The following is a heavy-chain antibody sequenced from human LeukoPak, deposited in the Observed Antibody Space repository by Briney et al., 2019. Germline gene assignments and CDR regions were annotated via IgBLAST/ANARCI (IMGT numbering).Heavy chain of an antibody. CDR3: AKSGDYGGDYYFDY. Sequence: SSETLSLTCAVSGYSISSGYYWGWIRQPPGKGLEWIGSIYHSGSTYYNPSLKSRVTISVDTSKNQFSLKLSSVTAADTAVYYCAKSGDYGGDYYFDYWGQGTLVTVSS. CDR1: GYSISSGYY. CDR2: IYHSGST. D-gene: IGHD4-17*01. J-gene: IGHJ4*02. V-gene: IGHV4-38-2*01.